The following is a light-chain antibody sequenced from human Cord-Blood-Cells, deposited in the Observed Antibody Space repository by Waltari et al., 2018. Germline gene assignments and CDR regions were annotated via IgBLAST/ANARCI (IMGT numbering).Light chain of an antibody. CDR2: AAS. V-gene: IGKV1-39*01. CDR3: QQSYSTPHT. J-gene: IGKJ2*01. Sequence: DIQLTQSPSSLSASLGDGVTFTCRASQSISSYLNWYQQKPGKAPKLLIYAASSLQSGVPSRFSGSGSGTDFTLTISSLQPEDFATYYCQQSYSTPHTFGQGTKLEIK. CDR1: QSISSY.